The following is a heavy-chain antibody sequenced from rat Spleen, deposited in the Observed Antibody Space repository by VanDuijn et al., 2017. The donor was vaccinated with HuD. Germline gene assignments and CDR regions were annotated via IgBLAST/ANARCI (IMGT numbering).Heavy chain of an antibody. D-gene: IGHD5-1*01. Sequence: EVQLVESGGGLVQPGRSMKLSCAASGFTFSNYYMAWVRQAPTKGLEWVASITNSGGSTYYRDSVKGRFTISRDNAKSTLYLQMDSLRSEDTATYYCTRPWEDYFDYWGQGVMVTVSS. V-gene: IGHV5-25*01. J-gene: IGHJ2*01. CDR1: GFTFSNYY. CDR2: ITNSGGST. CDR3: TRPWEDYFDY.